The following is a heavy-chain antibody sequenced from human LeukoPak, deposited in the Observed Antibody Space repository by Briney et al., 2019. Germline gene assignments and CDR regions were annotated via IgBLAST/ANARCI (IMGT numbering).Heavy chain of an antibody. CDR2: IIPIFGTA. Sequence: SVKVSCKASGGTFSSYAISWVRQAPGQGLEWMGGIIPIFGTANYAQKFQGRVTITADKSTSTAYMELSSLRSEDTAVYYCAVPGYCSGGSCSYNWFDPWGQGTLVTVSS. D-gene: IGHD2-15*01. V-gene: IGHV1-69*06. CDR1: GGTFSSYA. CDR3: AVPGYCSGGSCSYNWFDP. J-gene: IGHJ5*02.